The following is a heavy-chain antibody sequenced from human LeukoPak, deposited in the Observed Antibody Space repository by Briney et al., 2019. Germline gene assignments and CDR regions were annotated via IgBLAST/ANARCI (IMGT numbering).Heavy chain of an antibody. CDR1: GYTFTGYY. J-gene: IGHJ4*02. V-gene: IGHV1-2*02. Sequence: ASVKVSCKASGYTFTGYYIHWVRQAPGQGLEWMGWINPNSGSIKYGQKFQGRVTITRDTSASTAYMELSSLRSEDMAVYYCARTTTYYYDSSGLGYFDYWGQGTLVTVSS. CDR3: ARTTTYYYDSSGLGYFDY. D-gene: IGHD3-22*01. CDR2: INPNSGSI.